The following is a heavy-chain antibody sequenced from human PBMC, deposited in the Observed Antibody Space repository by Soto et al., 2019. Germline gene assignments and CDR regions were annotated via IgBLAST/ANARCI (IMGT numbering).Heavy chain of an antibody. CDR1: GFTFSSYA. J-gene: IGHJ4*02. D-gene: IGHD1-26*01. Sequence: GGSLRLSCAASGFTFSSYAMNWVRQAPGKGLEWVSVISGSGDSTYYTDSVKGRFTISRDNSKTTLYLQMNSLRAEDTAVYYCALRGSGSYFRYWGQGTLLTVSS. CDR2: ISGSGDST. V-gene: IGHV3-23*01. CDR3: ALRGSGSYFRY.